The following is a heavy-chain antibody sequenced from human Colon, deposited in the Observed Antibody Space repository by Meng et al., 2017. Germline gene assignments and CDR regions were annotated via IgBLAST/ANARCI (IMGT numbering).Heavy chain of an antibody. CDR2: VHDSGDT. J-gene: IGHJ5*02. D-gene: IGHD3-10*01. Sequence: VQLQESGPGLVKPSQPLSLTCVVSGGSISGDGYYWSWIRQHPGNGLEWIGYVHDSGDTYYKSSLKSRITISIDTSENQFSLKLKSVTAADTAVYYCARDPSNRGAFFDPWGQGTLVTVSS. CDR3: ARDPSNRGAFFDP. CDR1: GGSISGDGYY. V-gene: IGHV4-31*11.